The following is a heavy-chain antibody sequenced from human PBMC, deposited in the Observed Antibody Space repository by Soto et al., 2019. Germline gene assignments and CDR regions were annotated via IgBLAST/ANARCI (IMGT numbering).Heavy chain of an antibody. CDR3: AKNGQPPYYYYGLDV. D-gene: IGHD2-8*01. CDR2: ISGYNGDT. Sequence: ASVKASCKASGYTFTRYGISWVRQAPGQGLEWMGWISGYNGDTTYAQKFQGRVTMTIDTSTSTAYMELRSLTSDDTAVYYCAKNGQPPYYYYGLDVWGQGTKVTVSS. V-gene: IGHV1-18*01. CDR1: GYTFTRYG. J-gene: IGHJ6*02.